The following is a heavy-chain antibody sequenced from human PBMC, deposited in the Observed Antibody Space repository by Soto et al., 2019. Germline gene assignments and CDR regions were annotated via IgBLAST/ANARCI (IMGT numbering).Heavy chain of an antibody. V-gene: IGHV3-53*01. CDR3: ARRLYSSSVFDY. CDR1: GFTVSSNY. Sequence: EVQLVESGGGLIQPGGSLRLSCAASGFTVSSNYMSWVRQAPGKGLEWVSVIYSGGSTYYADSVKGRFTISRDNSKNTLYLQMNSLRAEDTAVYYGARRLYSSSVFDYWGQGTLVTVSS. D-gene: IGHD6-6*01. J-gene: IGHJ4*02. CDR2: IYSGGST.